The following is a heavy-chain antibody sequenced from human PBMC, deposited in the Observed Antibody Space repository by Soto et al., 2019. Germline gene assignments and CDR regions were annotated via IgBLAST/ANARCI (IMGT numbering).Heavy chain of an antibody. D-gene: IGHD3-22*01. CDR1: GGSISSFY. CDR3: ARFQSSGYYHFNYYYYGMDV. V-gene: IGHV4-59*08. Sequence: SETLSLTCTVSGGSISSFYWSWIRQPPGKGLEWIGYIYYSGSTNYNPSLKSRVTISVDTSKNQFSLKLSSVTAADTAVYYCARFQSSGYYHFNYYYYGMDVWGQGTTVTVSS. CDR2: IYYSGST. J-gene: IGHJ6*02.